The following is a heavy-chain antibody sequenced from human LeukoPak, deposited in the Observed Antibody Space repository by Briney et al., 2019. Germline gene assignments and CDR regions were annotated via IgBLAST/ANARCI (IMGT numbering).Heavy chain of an antibody. CDR1: GFSFSSYA. V-gene: IGHV3-23*01. CDR3: AKDRGGGSGSSVVFDS. J-gene: IGHJ4*02. CDR2: ISNSGGST. Sequence: GGSLRLSCATSGFSFSSYAMSWVRQAPGKGLEWVSGISNSGGSTYYADSVKDRFTISRDNSKNALYLQMNSLRADDTAVYYCAKDRGGGSGSSVVFDSGGQGTLVTVSS. D-gene: IGHD3-10*01.